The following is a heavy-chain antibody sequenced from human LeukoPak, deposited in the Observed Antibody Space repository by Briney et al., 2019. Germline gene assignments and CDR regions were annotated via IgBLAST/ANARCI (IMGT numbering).Heavy chain of an antibody. CDR3: ARILGRYCSTSSSLGGVFDV. D-gene: IGHD2-15*01. Sequence: RESGPALVRPTQTLTLTCTLSGFSLSTSGMCVSWIRQPPGGALEWLALSDWDDDKYYSTSLKTRLTLSKDTSRNQVVLTMTNMDPVDTATYYCARILGRYCSTSSSLGGVFDVWGQGTMVTVSS. V-gene: IGHV2-70*01. CDR1: GFSLSTSGMC. CDR2: SDWDDDK. J-gene: IGHJ3*01.